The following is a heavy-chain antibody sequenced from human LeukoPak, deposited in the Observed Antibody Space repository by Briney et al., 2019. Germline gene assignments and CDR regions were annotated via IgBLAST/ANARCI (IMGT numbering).Heavy chain of an antibody. CDR1: GFTFSNAW. J-gene: IGHJ4*02. CDR3: AARVVTRGYDSGPPLVSRDF. D-gene: IGHD4-23*01. CDR2: IKRKSNGGTT. Sequence: NAGGSLRLSCAASGFTFSNAWMNWVRQAPGKGLEWVGRIKRKSNGGTTDNAAPVKGRFSISRDDSKNTLYLQMNSLKTEDTAVYYCAARVVTRGYDSGPPLVSRDFWGQGTLVTVSS. V-gene: IGHV3-15*01.